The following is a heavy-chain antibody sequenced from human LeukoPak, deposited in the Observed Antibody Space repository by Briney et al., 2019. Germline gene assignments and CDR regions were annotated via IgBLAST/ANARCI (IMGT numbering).Heavy chain of an antibody. J-gene: IGHJ4*02. D-gene: IGHD6-13*01. Sequence: ASVKVSCKASGYTFTGYYMHWVRQAPGPGLEWMGWINPNSGGTNDAQKFQARGTMTRETSISKAYMKLSRLRSADTAVYYCARGGGSSWYAYWGQGTLVTVSS. CDR2: INPNSGGT. CDR3: ARGGGSSWYAY. CDR1: GYTFTGYY. V-gene: IGHV1-2*02.